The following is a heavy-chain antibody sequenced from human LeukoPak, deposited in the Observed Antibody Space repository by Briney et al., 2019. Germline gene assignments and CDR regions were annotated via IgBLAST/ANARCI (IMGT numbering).Heavy chain of an antibody. CDR1: GGSISSYY. CDR3: ARDRAVAGISYYYGMDV. J-gene: IGHJ6*02. V-gene: IGHV4-59*01. CDR2: IYYSGST. D-gene: IGHD6-19*01. Sequence: SETLSLTCTVSGGSISSYYWSWIRQPPGKGLEWIGYIYYSGSTNYNPSLKSRVTISVDTSKNQLSLKLSSVTAADTAVYYCARDRAVAGISYYYGMDVRGQGTTVTVSS.